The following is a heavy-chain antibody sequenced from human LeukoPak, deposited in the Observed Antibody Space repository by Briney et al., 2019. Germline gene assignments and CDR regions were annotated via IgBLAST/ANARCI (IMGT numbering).Heavy chain of an antibody. V-gene: IGHV3-15*01. D-gene: IGHD6-6*01. CDR2: IKSKTDGGTT. CDR1: GFTFSNAW. Sequence: GGSLRLSCAASGFTFSNAWMSWVRQAPGKGLEWVGRIKSKTDGGTTDYAAPVKGRFTISRDDSKNTLYLQMNSLKTEDTAVYYCTTDLFSPHVTQTYIAALPVVEWLSDYWGQGTLVTVSS. CDR3: TTDLFSPHVTQTYIAALPVVEWLSDY. J-gene: IGHJ4*02.